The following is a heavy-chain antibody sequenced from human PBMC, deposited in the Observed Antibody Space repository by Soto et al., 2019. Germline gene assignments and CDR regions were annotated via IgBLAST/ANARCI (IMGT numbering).Heavy chain of an antibody. Sequence: SETLSLTCTVSGGSIGSFYWSWIRQPPGKRLEWIGYVHYSGNTDYNPSLKSRVTMSVDTSKNQFSLKLSSVTAADTAVYYCARAPGSRHYSNYWGQGTLVTVSS. CDR2: VHYSGNT. V-gene: IGHV4-59*12. D-gene: IGHD3-10*01. J-gene: IGHJ4*02. CDR3: ARAPGSRHYSNY. CDR1: GGSIGSFY.